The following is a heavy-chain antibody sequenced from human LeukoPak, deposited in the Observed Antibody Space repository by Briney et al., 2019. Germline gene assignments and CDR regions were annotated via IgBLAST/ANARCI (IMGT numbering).Heavy chain of an antibody. CDR1: GYTFTDYY. CDR2: VDPEDGET. CDR3: ATDKGLRFLEWLLGY. D-gene: IGHD3-3*01. J-gene: IGHJ4*02. Sequence: GASVKVSCKASGYTFTDYYMHWVQQAPGKGLEWMGRVDPEDGETIYAEKFQGRVTITADTSTDTAYMELSSLRSEDTAVYYCATDKGLRFLEWLLGYWGQGTLVTVSS. V-gene: IGHV1-69-2*01.